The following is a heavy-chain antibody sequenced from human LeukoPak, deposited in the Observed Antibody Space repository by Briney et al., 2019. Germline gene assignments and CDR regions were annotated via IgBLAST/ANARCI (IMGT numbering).Heavy chain of an antibody. CDR2: ISGSGSST. D-gene: IGHD6-13*01. Sequence: GGSLRLSCAASGFTFSNYAMSWVRQAPGKGLEWVSAISGSGSSTYYADSVKGRFTISRDNSKSTLYLQMNSLRAEDTAVYYCAREYASSWYDAFDIWGQGTMVTVSS. V-gene: IGHV3-23*01. J-gene: IGHJ3*02. CDR1: GFTFSNYA. CDR3: AREYASSWYDAFDI.